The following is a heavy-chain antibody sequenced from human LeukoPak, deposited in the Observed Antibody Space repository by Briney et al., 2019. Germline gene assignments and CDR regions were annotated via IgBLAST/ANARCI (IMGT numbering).Heavy chain of an antibody. CDR2: INSDGRSS. CDR3: ARGGIQYKAFDI. Sequence: PGGPLRLSCAASGFTFVSYWMHWVRQAPGKGLVWVSRINSDGRSSIYADSVKGRFTISRDNAKNTLYLEMNSMRAEDTAVYYCARGGIQYKAFDIWGQGTMVTVSS. D-gene: IGHD5-18*01. J-gene: IGHJ3*02. CDR1: GFTFVSYW. V-gene: IGHV3-74*01.